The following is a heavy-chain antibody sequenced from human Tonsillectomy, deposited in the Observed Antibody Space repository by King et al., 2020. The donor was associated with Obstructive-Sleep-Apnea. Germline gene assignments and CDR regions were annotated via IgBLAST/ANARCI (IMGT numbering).Heavy chain of an antibody. CDR1: GGSISSYY. V-gene: IGHV4-59*01. D-gene: IGHD4-17*01. CDR2: IYYSGST. CDR3: ARVYGDYGVGDY. Sequence: QLQESGPGLVKPSETLSLTCTVSGGSISSYYWSWIRQPPGKGLEWIGYIYYSGSTNYNPSLKRQVTISVDTSKNQFSLKLSSVTAADTAVYYCARVYGDYGVGDYWGKGTLVTVSS. J-gene: IGHJ4*02.